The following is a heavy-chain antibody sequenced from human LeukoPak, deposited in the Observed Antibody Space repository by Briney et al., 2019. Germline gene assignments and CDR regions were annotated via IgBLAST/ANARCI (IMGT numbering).Heavy chain of an antibody. Sequence: PSASVKVSCKASGYGLTTYYMHWVRQAPGQGLEWMAIINPSGGGTKYAQKFQGRVTMTRDTPTNTVYMELSSLRTEDTAVYYCASVYLYGMDVWGQGTTVTVSS. CDR3: ASVYLYGMDV. V-gene: IGHV1-46*01. CDR1: GYGLTTYY. J-gene: IGHJ6*02. CDR2: INPSGGGT. D-gene: IGHD2-8*01.